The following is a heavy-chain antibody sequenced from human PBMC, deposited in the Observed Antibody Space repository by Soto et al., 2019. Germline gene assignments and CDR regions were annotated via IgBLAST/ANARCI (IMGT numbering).Heavy chain of an antibody. Sequence: PGESLKISCQGSGYTFTTYWIGWVRQMPGKGLEWMGVIYPDDSDTRYSPSFQGQVTISADKSISTAYLQWSSLKASDTAMYYCARQRYGDSAMPRNFDYWGQGTLVTVSS. V-gene: IGHV5-51*01. CDR1: GYTFTTYW. CDR3: ARQRYGDSAMPRNFDY. D-gene: IGHD3-10*01. J-gene: IGHJ4*02. CDR2: IYPDDSDT.